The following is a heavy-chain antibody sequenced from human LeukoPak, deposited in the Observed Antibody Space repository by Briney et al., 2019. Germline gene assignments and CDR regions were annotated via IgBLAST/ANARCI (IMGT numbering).Heavy chain of an antibody. CDR1: GYTFRNYG. J-gene: IGHJ4*02. CDR2: VSPYNDNT. V-gene: IGHV1-18*01. Sequence: ASVKVSCKASGYTFRNYGILWVRQAPGQGLEWMGWVSPYNDNTNYAQNFQGRVTMTTDTSTNLAYMELRSLRYDDTAVYYCARGGHDYGDNTPDYWGRGTLVTVSS. CDR3: ARGGHDYGDNTPDY. D-gene: IGHD4-17*01.